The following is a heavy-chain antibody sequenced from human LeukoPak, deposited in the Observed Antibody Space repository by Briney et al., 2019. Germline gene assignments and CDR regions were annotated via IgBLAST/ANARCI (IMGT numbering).Heavy chain of an antibody. V-gene: IGHV1-69*13. J-gene: IGHJ4*02. D-gene: IGHD6-13*01. CDR3: AQAAAGSIPFDY. Sequence: GASVKVSCKASGGTFSSYAISWVRQAPGQGLEWMGGIIPIFGTANYAQKSQGRVMITADESTSTAYMELSSLRSEDTAVYYCAQAAAGSIPFDYWGQGTLVTVSS. CDR2: IIPIFGTA. CDR1: GGTFSSYA.